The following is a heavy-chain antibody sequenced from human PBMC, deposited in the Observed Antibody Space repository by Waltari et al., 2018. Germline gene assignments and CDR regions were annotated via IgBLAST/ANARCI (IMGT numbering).Heavy chain of an antibody. J-gene: IGHJ6*02. CDR2: VFHTGST. CDR3: VRDNGPNYSYGMDV. V-gene: IGHV4-38-2*02. Sequence: QVQLQQSGPGLVRPSETLSLTCAVSGYSISSGYYWGWIRQPPGAGSGSPQGLEWMGSVFHTGSTYYNPSLKSRVTRSVDTSKNQFSLKMTSVTAADTAMYWCVRDNGPNYSYGMDVWGQGTTVTVSS. CDR1: GYSISSGYY. D-gene: IGHD4-17*01.